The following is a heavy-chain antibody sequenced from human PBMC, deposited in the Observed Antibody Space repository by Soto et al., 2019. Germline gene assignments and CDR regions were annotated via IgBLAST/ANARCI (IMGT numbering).Heavy chain of an antibody. CDR2: IIPILGIA. CDR1: GGTFISYT. Sequence: QVQLVQSGAEVKKPGSSVKVSCKASGGTFISYTISWVRQAPGQGLEWMGRIIPILGIANYAQKFQGRVTITADKSTSTAYMELSSLRSEDTAVYYCARAITINWFDPWGQGTLVTVSS. J-gene: IGHJ5*02. D-gene: IGHD3-3*01. V-gene: IGHV1-69*02. CDR3: ARAITINWFDP.